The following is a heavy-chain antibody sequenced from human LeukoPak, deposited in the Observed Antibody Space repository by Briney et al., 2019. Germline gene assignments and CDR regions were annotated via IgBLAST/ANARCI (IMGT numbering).Heavy chain of an antibody. CDR1: GFTFSSYS. D-gene: IGHD1-26*01. V-gene: IGHV3-21*01. J-gene: IGHJ5*02. CDR3: ARDAGGRTQREGWFDP. CDR2: ISSGGMWI. Sequence: GGSLRLSCAASGFTFSSYSMNWVRQAPGKGLEWASSISSGGMWIYYADSLKGRFTISRDNAKNSLYLQMKSLRVEDTAVYYCARDAGGRTQREGWFDPWGQGTLVTVSS.